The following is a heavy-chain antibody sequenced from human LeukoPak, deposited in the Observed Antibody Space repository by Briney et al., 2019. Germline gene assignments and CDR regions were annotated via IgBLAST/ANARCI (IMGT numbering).Heavy chain of an antibody. V-gene: IGHV3-30-3*01. J-gene: IGHJ6*03. CDR1: GFTFSSYA. Sequence: GGSLRLSCAASGFTFSSYAMHWVRQAPGKGLEWVAVISYDGSNKYYADSVKGRFTISRDNPKNTPYLQMNSLRGEDTAVYYCAPLGGYCSGGTCYSLDVWGKGTTVTVSS. D-gene: IGHD2-15*01. CDR2: ISYDGSNK. CDR3: APLGGYCSGGTCYSLDV.